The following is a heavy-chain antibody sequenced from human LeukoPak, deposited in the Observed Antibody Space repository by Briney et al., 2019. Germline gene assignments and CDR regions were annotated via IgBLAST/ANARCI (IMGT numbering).Heavy chain of an antibody. Sequence: GGSLRLSCAASGFTFSSYWMHWVRQAPGKGLVWVSRINTDGSSTSYADSVKGRFTISRDNSKNTLYLQMNSLRAEDTAVYYCARFSPPGWPSVYWGQGTLVTVSS. D-gene: IGHD6-19*01. V-gene: IGHV3-74*01. CDR3: ARFSPPGWPSVY. CDR1: GFTFSSYW. CDR2: INTDGSST. J-gene: IGHJ4*02.